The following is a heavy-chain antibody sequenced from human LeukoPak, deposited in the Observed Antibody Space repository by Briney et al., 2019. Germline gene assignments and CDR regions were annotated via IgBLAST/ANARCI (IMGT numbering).Heavy chain of an antibody. CDR2: ISSSGSTI. Sequence: GGSLRLSCAASGFTFGSYEMNWVRQAPGKGLEWISYISSSGSTIYYADSVKGRFTISRDNAKNSLYLQMNSLRAEDTAVYYCARSSSDFWSGYYTGNYFDYWGQGTLVTVSS. V-gene: IGHV3-48*03. CDR1: GFTFGSYE. CDR3: ARSSSDFWSGYYTGNYFDY. J-gene: IGHJ4*02. D-gene: IGHD3-3*01.